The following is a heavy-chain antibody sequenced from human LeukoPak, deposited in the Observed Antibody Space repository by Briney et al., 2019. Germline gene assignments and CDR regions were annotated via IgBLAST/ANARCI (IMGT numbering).Heavy chain of an antibody. CDR3: AGGYYYGSGSSDYYYYYYGMDV. CDR1: GYTFTSYA. Sequence: ASVKVSCKASGYTFTSYAMHWVRQAPGQRLEWMGWINAGNGNTKYSQKFQGRVTFTRDTSASTAYMELSSLRSEDTAVYYCAGGYYYGSGSSDYYYYYYGMDVWGQGTTVTVSS. V-gene: IGHV1-3*01. D-gene: IGHD3-10*01. CDR2: INAGNGNT. J-gene: IGHJ6*02.